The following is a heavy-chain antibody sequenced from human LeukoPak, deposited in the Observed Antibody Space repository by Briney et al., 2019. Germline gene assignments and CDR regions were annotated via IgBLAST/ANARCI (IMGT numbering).Heavy chain of an antibody. D-gene: IGHD3-22*01. Sequence: PSETLSLTCTVSGGSMTYYYWAWIRQPPGKTLEWIGYTYYSGRTDYNPSLKGRASISVDRSRSSNQFSLTLSSVTAADTAVYYCARVSSVITTSFDYWGQGILVTVSS. CDR3: ARVSSVITTSFDY. J-gene: IGHJ4*02. CDR2: TYYSGRT. CDR1: GGSMTYYY. V-gene: IGHV4-59*01.